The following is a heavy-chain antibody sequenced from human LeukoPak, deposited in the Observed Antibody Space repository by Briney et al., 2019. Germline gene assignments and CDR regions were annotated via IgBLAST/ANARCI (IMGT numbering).Heavy chain of an antibody. V-gene: IGHV3-30*02. CDR1: GFTFSSYG. CDR2: IRYDGSNK. D-gene: IGHD3-3*01. CDR3: ARDRERFLEWLLVAFDI. Sequence: GGSLRLSCAASGFTFSSYGMHWVRQAPGKGLEWVAFIRYDGSNKYYADSVKGRFTISRDNSKNTLYLQMNSLRAEDTAVYYCARDRERFLEWLLVAFDIWGQGTMVTVSS. J-gene: IGHJ3*02.